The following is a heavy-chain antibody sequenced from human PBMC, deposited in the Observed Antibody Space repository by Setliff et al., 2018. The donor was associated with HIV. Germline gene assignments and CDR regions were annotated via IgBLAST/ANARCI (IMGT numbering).Heavy chain of an antibody. CDR2: IDPSGST. D-gene: IGHD3-3*01. J-gene: IGHJ6*02. CDR1: GDSLSSGSYY. CDR3: ARDHHYNFWSGYSPLYYYYGMDV. Sequence: NPSETLSLTCTVSGDSLSSGSYYWSWIRQSAGKGLEWIGHIDPSGSTNYNPSLKSRVTISVDTSKNQFSLKLSSVTAADTAVYYCARDHHYNFWSGYSPLYYYYGMDVWGQGTTVTVS. V-gene: IGHV4-61*09.